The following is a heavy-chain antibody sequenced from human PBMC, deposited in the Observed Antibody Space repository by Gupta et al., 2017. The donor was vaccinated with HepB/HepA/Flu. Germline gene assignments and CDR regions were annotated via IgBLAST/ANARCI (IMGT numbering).Heavy chain of an antibody. Sequence: QVQLVASGGGVVQPGRSLRLSCAASGFTFSSYAMHWVRQAPGKGLEWVAVISYDGSNKYYADSVKGRFTISRDNSKNTLYLQMNSLRAEDTAVYYCARDGGYYYDSSGPFGYWGQGTLVTVSS. CDR1: GFTFSSYA. CDR3: ARDGGYYYDSSGPFGY. CDR2: ISYDGSNK. J-gene: IGHJ4*02. D-gene: IGHD3-22*01. V-gene: IGHV3-30-3*01.